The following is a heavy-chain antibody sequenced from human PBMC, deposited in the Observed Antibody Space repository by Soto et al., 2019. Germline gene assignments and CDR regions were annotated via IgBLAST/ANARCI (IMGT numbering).Heavy chain of an antibody. J-gene: IGHJ4*02. CDR3: ARGVGSSPPRY. Sequence: SETLSLTCTISGGSISVYYWRWVRQPPGHELEWIGYIYASGSPYYNPSLRSRVTISADTSKNQISLKLTSPTAADTAVYYCARGVGSSPPRYWGRGTLVTVSS. D-gene: IGHD1-26*01. CDR2: IYASGSP. CDR1: GGSISVYY. V-gene: IGHV4-59*01.